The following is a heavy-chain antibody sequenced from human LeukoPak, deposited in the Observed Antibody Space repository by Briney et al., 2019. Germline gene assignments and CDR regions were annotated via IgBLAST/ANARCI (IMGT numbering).Heavy chain of an antibody. J-gene: IGHJ2*01. CDR2: IDGSGGST. CDR3: ARAQYYYDSSGYPYWYFDL. D-gene: IGHD3-22*01. CDR1: RFAFSSYA. V-gene: IGHV3-23*01. Sequence: PGGSLRLSCTASRFAFSSYAMSWVRQAPGVGLEWVSAIDGSGGSTYYADSVKGRFTISRDNSKNTLYLQMNSLRAEDTAVYYCARAQYYYDSSGYPYWYFDLWGRGTLVTVSS.